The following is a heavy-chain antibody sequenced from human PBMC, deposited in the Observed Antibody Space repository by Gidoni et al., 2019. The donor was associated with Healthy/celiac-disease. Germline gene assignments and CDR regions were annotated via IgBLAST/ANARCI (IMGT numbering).Heavy chain of an antibody. Sequence: QVQLQASGTVLLKPSETLSPPCTISCCSIRSYHSRWIRQPPGKGLEWIGYTYYSGSTNYNPALKSRVTISVDTSKNQFSLKLSSVTAADTAVYYCARVIKPLANNWNYWGEAFDIWGQGTMVTVSS. CDR1: CCSIRSYH. J-gene: IGHJ3*02. D-gene: IGHD1-7*01. CDR3: ARVIKPLANNWNYWGEAFDI. V-gene: IGHV4-59*01. CDR2: TYYSGST.